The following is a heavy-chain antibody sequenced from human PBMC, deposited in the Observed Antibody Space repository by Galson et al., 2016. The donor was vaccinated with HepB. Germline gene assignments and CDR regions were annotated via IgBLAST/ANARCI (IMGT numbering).Heavy chain of an antibody. CDR1: SDSITSNSW. V-gene: IGHV4-4*02. D-gene: IGHD3-22*01. CDR3: ARVTYYYDSSSYQIDS. CDR2: IYHSGDT. J-gene: IGHJ4*02. Sequence: SETLSLTCVVSSDSITSNSWWTWVRQPPGQGLEFIAEIYHSGDTTYNPSLESRVTISVDKSKNQFSLNLTSVTAADTAFYFCARVTYYYDSSSYQIDSWGQGTLVIVSS.